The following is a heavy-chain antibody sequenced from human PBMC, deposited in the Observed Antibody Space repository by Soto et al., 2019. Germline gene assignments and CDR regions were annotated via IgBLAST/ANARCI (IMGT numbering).Heavy chain of an antibody. CDR3: AKDQYSSVWQGFDY. V-gene: IGHV3-30*18. D-gene: IGHD6-19*01. J-gene: IGHJ4*02. CDR1: GFTFDDYA. CDR2: ISYDGSNK. Sequence: GVSLRLSCAASGFTFDDYAMYWVRQVLGKGLEWVAVISYDGSNKYYADSVKGRFTISRDNSKNTLYLQMNSLRAEDTAVYYCAKDQYSSVWQGFDYWGQGP.